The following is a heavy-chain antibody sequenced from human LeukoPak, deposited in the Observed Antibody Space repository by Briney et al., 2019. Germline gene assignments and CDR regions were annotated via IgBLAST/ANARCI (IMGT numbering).Heavy chain of an antibody. CDR1: GYTFTGYY. V-gene: IGHV1-2*02. CDR3: ARVKLTRFLEWLSAFDY. Sequence: ASVKVSCKASGYTFTGYYMHWVRQAPGQGLEWMGWINPNSGGTNYAQRFQGRVTMTRDTSISTAYMELSRLRSGDTAVYYCARVKLTRFLEWLSAFDYWGQGTLVTVSS. CDR2: INPNSGGT. J-gene: IGHJ4*02. D-gene: IGHD3-3*01.